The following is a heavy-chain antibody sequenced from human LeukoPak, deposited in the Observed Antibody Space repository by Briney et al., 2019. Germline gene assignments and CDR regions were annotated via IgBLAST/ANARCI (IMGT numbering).Heavy chain of an antibody. D-gene: IGHD6-19*01. J-gene: IGHJ4*02. V-gene: IGHV4-39*01. CDR2: IYYSGST. Sequence: PSETLSLTCTVSGGSISSSSYYWGWIRQPPGKGLEWIGSIYYSGSTYYNPSLKSRVTISVDTSKNQFSLKLSSVTAADTAVYYCARHDRMAVAGMDYWGQGTLVTVSS. CDR1: GGSISSSSYY. CDR3: ARHDRMAVAGMDY.